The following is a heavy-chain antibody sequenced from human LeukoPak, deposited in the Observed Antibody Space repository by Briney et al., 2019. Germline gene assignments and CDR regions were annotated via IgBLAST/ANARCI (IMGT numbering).Heavy chain of an antibody. D-gene: IGHD1-26*01. J-gene: IGHJ3*02. CDR3: AVGLAI. CDR1: GFTFDNYA. CDR2: ISNDGTNK. V-gene: IGHV3-30-3*01. Sequence: GGSLRLSCAASGFTFDNYAMHWVRQAPGKGLEWVALISNDGTNKYYADSVKGRFTMSRDNYKSTVYMQVNSLRAEDTAVYYCAVGLAIWGQGTMVTVSS.